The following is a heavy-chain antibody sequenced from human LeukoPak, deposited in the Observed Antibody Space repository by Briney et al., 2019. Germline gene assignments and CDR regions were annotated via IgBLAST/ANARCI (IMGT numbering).Heavy chain of an antibody. Sequence: PGGSLRLSCAASGFTFSDYYMSWIRQAPGKGLEWVSYISSSGSTIYYADSVKGRFTISRDNAKNSLYLQMNSLRAEDTAVYYCASNGLRYFEDRNYYYGMDVWGQGTTVTVSS. CDR3: ASNGLRYFEDRNYYYGMDV. D-gene: IGHD3-9*01. CDR1: GFTFSDYY. J-gene: IGHJ6*02. CDR2: ISSSGSTI. V-gene: IGHV3-11*01.